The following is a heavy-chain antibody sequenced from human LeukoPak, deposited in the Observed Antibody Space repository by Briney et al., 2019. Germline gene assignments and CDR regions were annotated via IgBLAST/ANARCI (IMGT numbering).Heavy chain of an antibody. J-gene: IGHJ3*02. D-gene: IGHD3-3*01. CDR2: IYYSGST. V-gene: IGHV4-59*01. Sequence: SETLSLTCTVSGGSISSYYWGWIRQPPGKGLEWIGYIYYSGSTNYNPSLKSRVTISVDTSRNQFTLKLSSVTAADTAVYYCAREDDFWSKWAFDIWGQGTMVTVSS. CDR3: AREDDFWSKWAFDI. CDR1: GGSISSYY.